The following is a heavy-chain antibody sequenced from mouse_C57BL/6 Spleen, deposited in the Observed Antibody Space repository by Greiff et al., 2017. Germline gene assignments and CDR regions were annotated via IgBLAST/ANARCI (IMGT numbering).Heavy chain of an antibody. J-gene: IGHJ4*01. D-gene: IGHD1-1*01. CDR3: AREGYYGSSYDAMDY. CDR2: ISYDGSN. CDR1: GYSITSGYY. Sequence: ESGPGLVKPSQSLSLTCSVTGYSITSGYYWNWIRQFPGNKLEWMGYISYDGSNNYNPSLKNRISITRDTSKNQFFLKLNSVTTEDTATYYCAREGYYGSSYDAMDYWGQGTSVTVSS. V-gene: IGHV3-6*01.